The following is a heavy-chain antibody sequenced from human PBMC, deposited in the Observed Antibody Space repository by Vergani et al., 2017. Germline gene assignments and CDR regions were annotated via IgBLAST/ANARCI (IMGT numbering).Heavy chain of an antibody. J-gene: IGHJ6*02. CDR3: ARGAAPAPNYYYYYGMDV. D-gene: IGHD6-25*01. Sequence: QVQLVQSGAEVKKPGSSVKVSCKASGGTFSSYAISWVRQAPGQGLEWMGGIIPIFGTANYAQKFQGRVTITADDSTSTAYMELSSLRSEDTAVYYCARGAAPAPNYYYYYGMDVWGQGTTVTVSS. CDR2: IIPIFGTA. CDR1: GGTFSSYA. V-gene: IGHV1-69*12.